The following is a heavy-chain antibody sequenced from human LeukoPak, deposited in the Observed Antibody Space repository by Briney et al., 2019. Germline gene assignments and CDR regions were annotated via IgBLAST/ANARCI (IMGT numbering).Heavy chain of an antibody. CDR3: ASRAFLLAGSHTFDN. D-gene: IGHD3-3*02. Sequence: PSETLSLTCGMSGGSFTDFYWGWIRQSPEKGLEWMGEITHTGATNYNPSLQSRVTISVDRSKNHFSLTLRSVTAADTAVYYCASRAFLLAGSHTFDNWGRGTLVTVSS. CDR2: ITHTGAT. J-gene: IGHJ4*02. V-gene: IGHV4-34*01. CDR1: GGSFTDFY.